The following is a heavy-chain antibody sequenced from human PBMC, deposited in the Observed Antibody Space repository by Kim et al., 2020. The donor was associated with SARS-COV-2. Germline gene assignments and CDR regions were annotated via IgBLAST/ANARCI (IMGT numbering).Heavy chain of an antibody. J-gene: IGHJ4*02. CDR2: INHSGST. V-gene: IGHV4-34*01. D-gene: IGHD6-19*01. CDR3: ARHPTIWYSSVRQSFDY. CDR1: GGSFSGYY. Sequence: SETLSLTCAVYGGSFSGYYWSWIRQPPGKGLEWIGEINHSGSTNYNPSLKSRVTISVDTSKNQFSLKLSSVTAADTAVYYCARHPTIWYSSVRQSFDYWGQGTLVTVSS.